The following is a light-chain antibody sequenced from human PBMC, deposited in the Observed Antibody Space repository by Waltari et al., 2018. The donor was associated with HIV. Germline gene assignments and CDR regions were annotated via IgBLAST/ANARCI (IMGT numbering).Light chain of an antibody. CDR3: QSADTSGTSVL. CDR1: VLAKPF. Sequence: SSDLTQSPSLSVSPGQTAKITCAGDVLAKPFAFWYRRKPGPAPLLLIYEDTERPSKIPERFSASTSGTTVTLTISGVRAEDEAEDFCQSADTSGTSVLFGGGTTLTVL. CDR2: EDT. J-gene: IGLJ2*01. V-gene: IGLV3-25*03.